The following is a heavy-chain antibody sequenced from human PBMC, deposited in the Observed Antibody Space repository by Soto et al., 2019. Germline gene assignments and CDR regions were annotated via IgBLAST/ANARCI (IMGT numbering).Heavy chain of an antibody. V-gene: IGHV4-4*02. D-gene: IGHD4-4*01. CDR2: IYQSGNT. J-gene: IGHJ5*02. CDR1: GGSITSNW. CDR3: GRGSNERRPPNWFDP. Sequence: SETLSLTCAVSGGSITSNWWSWVRQPPGKGLEWIGYIYQSGNTYYNPSLRSRVTVSLDRSNNQFSLRLSSMTAADTAVYYCGRGSNERRPPNWFDPWGQGTLVTVSS.